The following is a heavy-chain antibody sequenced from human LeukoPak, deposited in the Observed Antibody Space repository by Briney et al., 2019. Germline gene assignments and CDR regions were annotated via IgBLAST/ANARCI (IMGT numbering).Heavy chain of an antibody. Sequence: PSETLSLTCSVSGVSISGSYWIWIRQSPGRGLEWIASIFYREGFSYGGTTFYNPSLESRVTISIDTSKNAFSLKLTSVTAADTAVYYCARQIWENKDYWGQGTLVTVSS. CDR3: ARQIWENKDY. J-gene: IGHJ4*02. CDR1: GVSISGSY. D-gene: IGHD1-26*01. V-gene: IGHV4-59*04. CDR2: IFYREGFSYGGTT.